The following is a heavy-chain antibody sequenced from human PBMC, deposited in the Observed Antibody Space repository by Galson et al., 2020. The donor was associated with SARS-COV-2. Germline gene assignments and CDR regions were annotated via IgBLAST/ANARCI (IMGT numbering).Heavy chain of an antibody. CDR1: GYSFTNYW. D-gene: IGHD6-19*01. J-gene: IGHJ4*02. Sequence: GESLKISCRTSGYSFTNYWIGWVRQVPGKGLEWMGIIYPDDSYTIYSPSFQGQVTISAAKSISTAFLQWSSLKASDTAIYYCARHGASSGWYEGIDYWGQGTLVTVSS. V-gene: IGHV5-51*01. CDR2: IYPDDSYT. CDR3: ARHGASSGWYEGIDY.